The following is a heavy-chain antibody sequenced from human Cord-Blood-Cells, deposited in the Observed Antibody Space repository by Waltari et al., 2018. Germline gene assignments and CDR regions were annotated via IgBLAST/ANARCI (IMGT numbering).Heavy chain of an antibody. CDR2: ISYDGSNK. Sequence: QVQLVESGGGVVQPGRSLRLSCAASGFTFSSYAMHWVRQAPGKGLEWVAVISYDGSNKYYADSVKGRFTISRDNSKNTLYLQMNSLRAEDTAVYYCARSLGEWFGELYYFDYWGQGTLVTVSS. CDR3: ARSLGEWFGELYYFDY. J-gene: IGHJ4*02. D-gene: IGHD3-10*01. CDR1: GFTFSSYA. V-gene: IGHV3-30*04.